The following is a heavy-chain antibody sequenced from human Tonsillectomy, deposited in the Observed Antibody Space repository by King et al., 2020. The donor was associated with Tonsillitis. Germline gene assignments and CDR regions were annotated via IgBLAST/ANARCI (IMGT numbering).Heavy chain of an antibody. V-gene: IGHV4-4*07. D-gene: IGHD6-19*01. J-gene: IGHJ4*02. CDR2: IYTSGST. Sequence: QLQESGPGLVKPSETLSLTCTGSGGSISSYYWSWIRQPAGKGLEWIGRIYTSGSTNYNPSLKSRVTMSVDTSKNQFSLKLGSVTAADTAVYYCARDRASSGWYGFGYWGQGTLVTVSS. CDR1: GGSISSYY. CDR3: ARDRASSGWYGFGY.